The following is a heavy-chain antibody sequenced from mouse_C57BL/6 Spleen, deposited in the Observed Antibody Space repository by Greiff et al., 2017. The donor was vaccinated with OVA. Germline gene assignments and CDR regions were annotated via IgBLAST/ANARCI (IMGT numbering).Heavy chain of an antibody. V-gene: IGHV1-69*01. D-gene: IGHD1-1*01. Sequence: QVQLQQPGAELVMPGASVKLSCKASGYTFTSYWMHWVKQRPGQGLEWIGEIDPSDSYTNYNQKFKGKSTLTVDKSSSTAYRQLSSRTSEDSAVDYGARRGDPLYYGSSYGAMDYWGQGTSVTVSS. J-gene: IGHJ4*01. CDR1: GYTFTSYW. CDR3: ARRGDPLYYGSSYGAMDY. CDR2: IDPSDSYT.